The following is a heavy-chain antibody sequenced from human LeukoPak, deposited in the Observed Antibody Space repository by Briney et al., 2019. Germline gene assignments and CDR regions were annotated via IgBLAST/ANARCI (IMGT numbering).Heavy chain of an antibody. CDR2: SSGSGGST. Sequence: GGSLRLSCAVSGFTFSSYAMSWGRQAPGKGLEWVSASSGSGGSTYSAGSVKGRFTISRDNSKNTLYLQMNSLRAEDTAVYYCASHYDSSGYYWGLFDYWGQGTLVTVSS. V-gene: IGHV3-23*01. J-gene: IGHJ4*02. D-gene: IGHD3-22*01. CDR1: GFTFSSYA. CDR3: ASHYDSSGYYWGLFDY.